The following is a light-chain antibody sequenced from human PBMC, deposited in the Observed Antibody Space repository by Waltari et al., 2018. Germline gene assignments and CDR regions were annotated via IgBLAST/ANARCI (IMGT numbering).Light chain of an antibody. CDR2: DAS. J-gene: IGKJ1*01. Sequence: EIVLTQSPGTLSLSPGDRATLSCRASQSVGKYLVWYQQKPGQAPRLLIYDASTRATGIPDRFSVRGSGTDFSLTISRLGPEDFAVYYCQKYVNLPATFGQGTRVEIK. CDR1: QSVGKY. V-gene: IGKV3-20*01. CDR3: QKYVNLPAT.